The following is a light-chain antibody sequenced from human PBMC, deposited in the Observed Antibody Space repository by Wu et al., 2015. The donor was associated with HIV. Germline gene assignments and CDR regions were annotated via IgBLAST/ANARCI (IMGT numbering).Light chain of an antibody. CDR2: DAS. CDR3: LQRSNWPLT. CDR1: QSVSSY. Sequence: EIVLTQSPATLSLSSGERATLSCRASQSVSSYLAWYQQKPGQAPRLLIYDASNRATGIPARFSGSGSGTDFTLTISSLEPEDFAVYYCLQRSNWPLTFGGGTNVEIK. V-gene: IGKV3-11*01. J-gene: IGKJ4*01.